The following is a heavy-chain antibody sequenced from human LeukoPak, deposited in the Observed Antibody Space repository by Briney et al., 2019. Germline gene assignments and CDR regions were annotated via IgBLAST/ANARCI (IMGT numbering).Heavy chain of an antibody. V-gene: IGHV3-23*01. Sequence: PGGSLRLSCAASGSAFSSQAMGWVRQAPGKGLEWVSVISDSGDTTYYADSVKGRFTISRDNSKNTLYLQSNSLRAEDTAIYYCAKDARRSDGWYFFDHWGQGALVTVSS. D-gene: IGHD6-19*01. CDR2: ISDSGDTT. CDR1: GSAFSSQA. J-gene: IGHJ4*02. CDR3: AKDARRSDGWYFFDH.